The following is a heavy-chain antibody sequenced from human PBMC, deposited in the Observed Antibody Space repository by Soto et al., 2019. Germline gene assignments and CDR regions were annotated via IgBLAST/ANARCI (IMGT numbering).Heavy chain of an antibody. Sequence: SETLTLTCTVSGASINSGGYYWSWIRQHPGKGLELIGYIFYSGSTYYNPSLKSRVTISVDTSKNQFSLKLNSVTAADTAVYYCASSPVPYYFDYWGQGTLVTVS. V-gene: IGHV4-31*03. J-gene: IGHJ4*02. D-gene: IGHD6-6*01. CDR2: IFYSGST. CDR3: ASSPVPYYFDY. CDR1: GASINSGGYY.